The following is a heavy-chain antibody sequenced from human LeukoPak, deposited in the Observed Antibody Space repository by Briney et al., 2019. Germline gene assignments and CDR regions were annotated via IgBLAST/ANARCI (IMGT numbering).Heavy chain of an antibody. D-gene: IGHD3-9*01. V-gene: IGHV1-18*01. J-gene: IGHJ4*02. CDR2: ISAYNGNT. CDR3: ARGDYDILTGTTRNFDY. Sequence: ASVKVSCKASGYTFTSYGISWVRQAPGQGLEWMGWISAYNGNTNYAQKLQGRVTMTTDTSTSTAYMELRSLRSDDTAVYYCARGDYDILTGTTRNFDYWGQGTLVTVSS. CDR1: GYTFTSYG.